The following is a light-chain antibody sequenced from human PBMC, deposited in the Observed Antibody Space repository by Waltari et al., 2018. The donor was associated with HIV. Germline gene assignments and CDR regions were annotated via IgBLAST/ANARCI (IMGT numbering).Light chain of an antibody. V-gene: IGLV3-25*03. CDR3: QSTDVDGTWV. CDR1: ALPKTY. Sequence: SYDLTQTPSLSVSPGQTARINCSRVALPKTYSSWYRQKAGQASVLLIYKDIERPSGIPERISCSGSGTGVTLTISGVQAEDEGDYFCQSTDVDGTWVFGGGTRLTVL. J-gene: IGLJ3*02. CDR2: KDI.